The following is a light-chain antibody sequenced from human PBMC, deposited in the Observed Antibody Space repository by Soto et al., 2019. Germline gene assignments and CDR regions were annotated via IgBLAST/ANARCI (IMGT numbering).Light chain of an antibody. CDR3: SSYTTSSTVV. V-gene: IGLV2-14*03. CDR2: NVS. J-gene: IGLJ2*01. CDR1: SSDVGAYNF. Sequence: QSALTQPASVSGSPGQSITISCPGPSSDVGAYNFVSWYQHHPGRAPKPMIYNVSDRPSGVSNRFSGSKSGNTASMTISGLQGEDESDYYCSSYTTSSTVVFGGGTKLTVL.